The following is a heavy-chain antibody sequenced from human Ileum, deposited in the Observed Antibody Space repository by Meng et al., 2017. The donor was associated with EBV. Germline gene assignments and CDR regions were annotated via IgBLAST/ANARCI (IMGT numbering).Heavy chain of an antibody. V-gene: IGHV4-4*03. CDR2: GFPLGDT. CDR3: GRDQGRELINH. Sequence: PGGVSLLGASSVPWCCVDASISSGIGWSWVRHPPGKGLEWIGEGFPLGDTHYNPSLMSRVDISVDKSTNQFYLSLFSVTAADTAVYYCGRDQGRELINHWGQGTLVTVSS. J-gene: IGHJ4*02. CDR1: DASISSGIG. D-gene: IGHD1-7*01.